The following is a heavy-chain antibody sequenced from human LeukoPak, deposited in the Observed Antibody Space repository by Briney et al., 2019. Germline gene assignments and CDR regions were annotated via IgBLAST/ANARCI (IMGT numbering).Heavy chain of an antibody. V-gene: IGHV4-59*12. CDR2: IYYRVTS. D-gene: IGHD3-10*01. J-gene: IGHJ4*02. Sequence: SETLSLTCAVYGGSFSGYYWSWIRQPPGKGLEWIGYIYYRVTSDYNPSLKSRVTMSVDTSKNQFSLKLSSVTAADTAVYYCAREKITMVRGVIPHFDYWGQGTLVTVSS. CDR3: AREKITMVRGVIPHFDY. CDR1: GGSFSGYY.